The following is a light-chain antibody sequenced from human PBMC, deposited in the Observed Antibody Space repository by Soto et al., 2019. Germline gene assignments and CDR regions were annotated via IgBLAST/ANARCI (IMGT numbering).Light chain of an antibody. J-gene: IGLJ2*01. CDR1: NFNIGTNT. CDR2: SNN. Sequence: QPVLTQPPSASGTPGQRVTISCSGSNFNIGTNTVNWYQQLPGTAPKLLIYSNNQRPSGVPDRFSGSKSGTSASLAISDLQSEDEADYYCAAWDDSLNGPVFGGGTKLTVL. V-gene: IGLV1-44*01. CDR3: AAWDDSLNGPV.